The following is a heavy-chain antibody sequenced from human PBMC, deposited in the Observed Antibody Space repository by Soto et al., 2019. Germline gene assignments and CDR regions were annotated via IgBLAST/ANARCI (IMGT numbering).Heavy chain of an antibody. CDR1: GGAINSYY. Sequence: PSETLSLTCTVSGGAINSYYWTWIRQPAGKGLEWIGRIYSSGSTKYNPSLQSRVTISLDTSKNQFSLKLSSVTAADTAVYYCARAVAYYASSGYYCDYWGRGTLVTVPS. J-gene: IGHJ4*02. CDR3: ARAVAYYASSGYYCDY. CDR2: IYSSGST. V-gene: IGHV4-4*07. D-gene: IGHD3-22*01.